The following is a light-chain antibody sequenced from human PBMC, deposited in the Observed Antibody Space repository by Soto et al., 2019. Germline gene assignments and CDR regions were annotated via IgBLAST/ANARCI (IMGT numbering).Light chain of an antibody. Sequence: FVLTQSPGTVSLSPGERATLSCRASHTVVNDYLAWYQQRPGQAPRLLLYGVSSRATGIPDRFSGSGSGTDFTLTISRLEPEDFAVYYCQHLDKFAQGTKVDIK. J-gene: IGKJ2*01. V-gene: IGKV3-20*01. CDR3: QHLDK. CDR2: GVS. CDR1: HTVVNDY.